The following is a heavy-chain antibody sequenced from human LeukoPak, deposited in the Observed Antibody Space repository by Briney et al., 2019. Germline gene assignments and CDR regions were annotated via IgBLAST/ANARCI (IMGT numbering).Heavy chain of an antibody. V-gene: IGHV3-7*01. CDR3: TSWGDTTAEYFQR. D-gene: IGHD2-21*02. Sequence: GGSLRLSCVVSGFTFNRCWMNWVRQAPGKGLEWVAHINPDGRDTYYVDSVQGRFTISRDNAQNSMYLQMNSLRVEDTAVYYCTSWGDTTAEYFQRWGQGTLVTVSS. J-gene: IGHJ1*01. CDR1: GFTFNRCW. CDR2: INPDGRDT.